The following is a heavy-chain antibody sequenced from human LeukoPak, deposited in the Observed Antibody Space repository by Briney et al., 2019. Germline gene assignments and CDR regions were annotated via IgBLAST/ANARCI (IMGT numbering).Heavy chain of an antibody. CDR2: ISGSGGST. Sequence: GGSLRLSCAASGFTFSSYTMSWVRQAPGKGLEWVSAISGSGGSTYYADSVKGRFTISRDNSKNTLYLQMNSLRAEDTAVYYCARAIYSSSWPYWGRGTLVTVSS. V-gene: IGHV3-23*01. CDR3: ARAIYSSSWPY. D-gene: IGHD6-13*01. J-gene: IGHJ4*02. CDR1: GFTFSSYT.